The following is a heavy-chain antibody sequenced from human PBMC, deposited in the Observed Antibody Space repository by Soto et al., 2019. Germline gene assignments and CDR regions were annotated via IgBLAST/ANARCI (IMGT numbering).Heavy chain of an antibody. Sequence: VQLVECGGGVVQPGRSLRHSCAASGFTFSSYGMYWVRQAPGKGLEWVAVIWNDGSNKYYADSVKGRFTISRDISNNTLYLQMSSLRAEDTAVYYCARDRSIYYDSSGYPGIFDYWGQGTLVTVSS. CDR2: IWNDGSNK. J-gene: IGHJ4*02. CDR3: ARDRSIYYDSSGYPGIFDY. V-gene: IGHV3-33*01. D-gene: IGHD3-22*01. CDR1: GFTFSSYG.